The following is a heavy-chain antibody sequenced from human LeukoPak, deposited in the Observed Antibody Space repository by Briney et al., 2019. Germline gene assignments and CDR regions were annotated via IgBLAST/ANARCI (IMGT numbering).Heavy chain of an antibody. D-gene: IGHD6-19*01. CDR2: ISGSGGST. J-gene: IGHJ4*02. V-gene: IGHV3-23*01. Sequence: PGGSLRLTCAASGFTFSSYAMSWVRQAPGKGLEWVSAISGSGGSTYYADSVKGRFTISRDNSKNTLYLQMNSLRAEDTAVYYCAKDRDSSGCSLDYWGQGTLVTVSS. CDR1: GFTFSSYA. CDR3: AKDRDSSGCSLDY.